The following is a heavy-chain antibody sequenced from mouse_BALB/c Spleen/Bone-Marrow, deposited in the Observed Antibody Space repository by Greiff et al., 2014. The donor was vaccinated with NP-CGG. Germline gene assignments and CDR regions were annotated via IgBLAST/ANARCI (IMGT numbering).Heavy chain of an antibody. Sequence: EVKLMESGPGLVKPSQSLSLTCSVPGYSITSGYYWNWIRQFPGNKLEWMGYISYDGSNNYNPSLKNRISITRGASKNQFFLKLNSVTTEDTATYYCARGGPYEYHYAMDYWGQGTSVTVSS. CDR2: ISYDGSN. D-gene: IGHD2-4*01. J-gene: IGHJ4*01. CDR3: ARGGPYEYHYAMDY. V-gene: IGHV3-6*02. CDR1: GYSITSGYY.